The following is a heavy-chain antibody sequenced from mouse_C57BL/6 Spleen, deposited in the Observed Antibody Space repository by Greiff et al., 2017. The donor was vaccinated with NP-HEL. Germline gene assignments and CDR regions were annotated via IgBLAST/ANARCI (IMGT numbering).Heavy chain of an antibody. J-gene: IGHJ1*03. V-gene: IGHV1-72*01. CDR3: ARSAYGSSYGWYFDV. CDR2: IDPNSGGT. CDR1: GYTFTSYW. D-gene: IGHD1-1*01. Sequence: QVQLLQPGAELVKPGASVKLSCKASGYTFTSYWMHWVKQRPGRGLEWIGRIDPNSGGTKYNEKFKSKATLTVDKPSSTAYMQLSSLTSEDSAVYYCARSAYGSSYGWYFDVWGTGTTVTVSS.